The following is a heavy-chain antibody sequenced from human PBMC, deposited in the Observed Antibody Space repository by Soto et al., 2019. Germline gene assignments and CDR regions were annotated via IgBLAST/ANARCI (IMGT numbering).Heavy chain of an antibody. J-gene: IGHJ6*02. CDR2: IYYSGST. D-gene: IGHD3-22*01. CDR3: ARDWHYDSSGYYYGMDV. Sequence: SETLSLTCTFSCGSIISGDYYWSWIRQPPGKGLEWIGYIYYSGSTYYNPSLKSRVTISVDTSKNQFSLKLSSVTAADTAVYYCARDWHYDSSGYYYGMDVWGQGTTVTVSS. CDR1: CGSIISGDYY. V-gene: IGHV4-30-4*01.